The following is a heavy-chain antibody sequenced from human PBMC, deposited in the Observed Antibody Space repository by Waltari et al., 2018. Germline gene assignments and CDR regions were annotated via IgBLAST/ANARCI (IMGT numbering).Heavy chain of an antibody. CDR1: RFTVSSSY. D-gene: IGHD1-26*01. CDR2: IYSGGST. V-gene: IGHV3-53*01. Sequence: EVQLVESGGGLIQPGGSLRLSCAACRFTVSSSYMSWVRQAPGKGLEWVSVIYSGGSTYYADYVQGRFTISRDNSKNTLYLQMNSLRAEDTAVYYCARGLVGSTTALDYWGQGTLVTVSS. J-gene: IGHJ4*02. CDR3: ARGLVGSTTALDY.